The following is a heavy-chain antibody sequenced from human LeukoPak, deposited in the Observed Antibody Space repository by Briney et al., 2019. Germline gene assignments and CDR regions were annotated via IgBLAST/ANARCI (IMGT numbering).Heavy chain of an antibody. V-gene: IGHV1-18*01. CDR2: ISAYNGNT. J-gene: IGHJ4*02. Sequence: GASVKVSCKASGYTFTSYGISWVRQAPGQGLEWMGWISAYNGNTNYAQKLQGRVTMTTDTSTSTAYMELRSLRSDDTAVYYCARVQLAPHSSSSRRPIDYWGQGTLVTVSS. CDR3: ARVQLAPHSSSSRRPIDY. CDR1: GYTFTSYG. D-gene: IGHD6-6*01.